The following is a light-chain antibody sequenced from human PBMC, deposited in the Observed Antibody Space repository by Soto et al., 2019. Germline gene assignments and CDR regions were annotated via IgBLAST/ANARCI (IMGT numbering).Light chain of an antibody. CDR3: QQYRYLPIT. Sequence: DLQMTQSPSSLSASVGDRVAITCQASQDIKESLNWYQQKPGKAPKLLIFDASNLKTGVPSRFSGSGSGTDFTFTISSLQPEDIATYYCQQYRYLPITFGQGTRLEIK. CDR1: QDIKES. J-gene: IGKJ5*01. CDR2: DAS. V-gene: IGKV1-33*01.